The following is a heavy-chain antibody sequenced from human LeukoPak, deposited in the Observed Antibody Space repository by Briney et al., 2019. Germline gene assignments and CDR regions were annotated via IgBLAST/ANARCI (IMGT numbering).Heavy chain of an antibody. D-gene: IGHD2-8*01. Sequence: PSETLSLTCTVSGCSISRGYYWGWIRQPPGEGLEWIGSIYHSGSTYYNPSLKSRVTISLDKSKKQFSLKLSSVTAADTAVYYCARDTAMYRAFDIWGQGTMVTVSS. V-gene: IGHV4-38-2*02. CDR3: ARDTAMYRAFDI. J-gene: IGHJ3*02. CDR2: IYHSGST. CDR1: GCSISRGYY.